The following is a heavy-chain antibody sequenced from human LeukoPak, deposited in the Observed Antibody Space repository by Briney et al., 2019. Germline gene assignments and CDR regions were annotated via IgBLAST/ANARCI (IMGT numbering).Heavy chain of an antibody. CDR3: ARASNYGDYFDY. Sequence: SETLSLTCSVSGDSVSSSHYYWGWIRQPPGRGLEWIGSIYRSGSTYYNPSLKSRVTISVDTSNHQFSLKLSSVTAADTAVYYCARASNYGDYFDYWGQGTLVTVSS. CDR1: GDSVSSSHYY. J-gene: IGHJ4*02. CDR2: IYRSGST. V-gene: IGHV4-39*07. D-gene: IGHD4-17*01.